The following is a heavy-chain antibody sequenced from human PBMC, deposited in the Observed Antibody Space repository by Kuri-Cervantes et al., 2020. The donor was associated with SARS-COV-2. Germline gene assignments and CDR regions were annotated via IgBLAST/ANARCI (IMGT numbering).Heavy chain of an antibody. CDR3: VRDGDHWNFDY. CDR1: GFTFSSYA. D-gene: IGHD1-1*01. V-gene: IGHV3-74*01. CDR2: ISPDGSYT. Sequence: GESLKISCAASGFTFSSYAMNWVRQAPGKGLVWVSRISPDGSYTNNADSVKGRFTLSRDNAKNMLFLQMNSLRAEDTAVYYCVRDGDHWNFDYWGQGTLVTVSS. J-gene: IGHJ4*02.